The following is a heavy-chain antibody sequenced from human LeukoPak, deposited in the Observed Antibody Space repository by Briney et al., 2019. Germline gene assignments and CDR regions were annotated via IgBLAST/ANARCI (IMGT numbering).Heavy chain of an antibody. D-gene: IGHD5-18*01. V-gene: IGHV4-39*02. CDR2: IYYSGST. Sequence: SETLSLTCTVSGGSISSSNYYWGWIRQPPGRGLEWIGSIYYSGSTYYNPSLNSRVTISVDTAKNQFSLNLSSVTAADTAVYYCARDLRVYSYGYIDYWGQGTLVTVSS. CDR3: ARDLRVYSYGYIDY. CDR1: GGSISSSNYY. J-gene: IGHJ4*02.